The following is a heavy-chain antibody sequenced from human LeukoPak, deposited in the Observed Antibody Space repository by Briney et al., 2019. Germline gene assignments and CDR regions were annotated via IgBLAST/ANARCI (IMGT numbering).Heavy chain of an antibody. V-gene: IGHV3-11*01. CDR2: ISSSGTTI. Sequence: GGSLRLSCAASGFTFSDYYMSWIRQAPGKGLEWVSYISSSGTTIYYADSVKGRFTISRDNAKNSLYLQMNSLRAEDTAVYYCASAPSPYYYMDVWGKGTTVTVS. CDR3: ASAPSPYYYMDV. CDR1: GFTFSDYY. J-gene: IGHJ6*03.